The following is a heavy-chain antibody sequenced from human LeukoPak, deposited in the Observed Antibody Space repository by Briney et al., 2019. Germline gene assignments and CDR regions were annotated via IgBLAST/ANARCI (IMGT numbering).Heavy chain of an antibody. J-gene: IGHJ4*02. V-gene: IGHV4-4*02. D-gene: IGHD3-22*01. Sequence: PSETLSLTCAVSGGSISSSNWWSWVRQPPGKGLEWIGYIYYSGSTNYNPSLKSRITISVDTSKNQFSLKLSSVTAADTAVYYCARGLYYYDNSGYYYWGQGTLVTVSS. CDR2: IYYSGST. CDR1: GGSISSSNW. CDR3: ARGLYYYDNSGYYY.